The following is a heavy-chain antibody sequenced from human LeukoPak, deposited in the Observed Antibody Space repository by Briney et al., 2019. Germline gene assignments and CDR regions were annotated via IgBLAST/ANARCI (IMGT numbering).Heavy chain of an antibody. J-gene: IGHJ4*02. V-gene: IGHV4-4*02. Sequence: SETLSLTCAVSGGSISSSNWLSWVRQPPGKGLEWIGEIYHSGSTNYNPSLKSRVTISVDTSKNQFSLKLSSVPAADTAVYYCAREGQQLVLRYFDYWGQGTLVTVSS. CDR3: AREGQQLVLRYFDY. CDR1: GGSISSSNW. D-gene: IGHD6-13*01. CDR2: IYHSGST.